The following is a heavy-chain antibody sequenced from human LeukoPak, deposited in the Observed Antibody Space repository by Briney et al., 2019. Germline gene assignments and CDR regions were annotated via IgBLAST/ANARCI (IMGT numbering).Heavy chain of an antibody. Sequence: GGSLRLSCTVSGFTVSSNSMSWFRQAPGKGLEWVGFIRSKAYGGTTEYAASVKGRFTISRDDSKSIAYLQMNSLKTEDTAVYYCTRVEYSYGSATDYWGQGTLVTVSS. CDR3: TRVEYSYGSATDY. CDR2: IRSKAYGGTT. J-gene: IGHJ4*02. V-gene: IGHV3-49*03. D-gene: IGHD5-18*01. CDR1: GFTVSSNS.